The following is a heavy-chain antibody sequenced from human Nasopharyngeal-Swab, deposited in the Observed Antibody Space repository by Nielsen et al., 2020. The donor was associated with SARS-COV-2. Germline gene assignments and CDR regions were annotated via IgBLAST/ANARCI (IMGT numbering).Heavy chain of an antibody. Sequence: SETLSLTCTVSGGSISSSSYYWGWIRQPPGKGLEWIGSIYYSGSTYYNPSLKSRVTISVDTSKNQFSLKLSSVTAADTAVYYCAREAGDSGLDYWGQGTLVTVSS. D-gene: IGHD4-17*01. V-gene: IGHV4-39*07. CDR2: IYYSGST. CDR1: GGSISSSSYY. CDR3: AREAGDSGLDY. J-gene: IGHJ4*02.